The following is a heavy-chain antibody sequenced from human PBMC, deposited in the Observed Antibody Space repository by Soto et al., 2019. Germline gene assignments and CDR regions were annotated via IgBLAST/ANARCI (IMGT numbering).Heavy chain of an antibody. CDR2: ISYDGNYE. CDR1: GFTFSTYA. CDR3: ARDGDYYGSGSYIQFYYGMDV. D-gene: IGHD3-10*01. J-gene: IGHJ6*02. V-gene: IGHV3-30-3*01. Sequence: QVHLVESGGGVVQPGRSLRLSCAASGFTFSTYAMHWVRQAPGKGLEWVAVISYDGNYEYYTDSVQGQYTISRDNSKNSLYLQMSSLRVEDTAVYFCARDGDYYGSGSYIQFYYGMDVWGQGTTVTVSS.